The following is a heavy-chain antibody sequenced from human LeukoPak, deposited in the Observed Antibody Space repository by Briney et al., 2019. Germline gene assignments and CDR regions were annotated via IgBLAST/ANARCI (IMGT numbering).Heavy chain of an antibody. CDR3: AREEDCSGGICYLGNAFDI. CDR1: GGSISTYY. CDR2: INHSGRT. J-gene: IGHJ3*02. V-gene: IGHV4-34*01. D-gene: IGHD2-15*01. Sequence: PSETLSLTCTVSGGSISTYYWSWIRQPPGKGLEWIGEINHSGRTNYNASLKSRVTISVDTSKNQFSLKLSSVTAADTAVYYCAREEDCSGGICYLGNAFDIWGQGTIVTVSS.